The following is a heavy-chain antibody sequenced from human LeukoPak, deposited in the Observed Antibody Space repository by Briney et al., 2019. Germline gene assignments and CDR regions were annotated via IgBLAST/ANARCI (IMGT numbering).Heavy chain of an antibody. V-gene: IGHV3-30-3*01. Sequence: GGSLRLSCAASGFTFSSYAMHWVRQAPGKGLEWVALISYDGSTKYYTDSVRGRFTISRDNSKNTLYLQMSSLRAEDTAVYYCARDLDVGGDKAMGTLDYWGQGTLVTVSS. CDR1: GFTFSSYA. D-gene: IGHD5-18*01. J-gene: IGHJ4*02. CDR2: ISYDGSTK. CDR3: ARDLDVGGDKAMGTLDY.